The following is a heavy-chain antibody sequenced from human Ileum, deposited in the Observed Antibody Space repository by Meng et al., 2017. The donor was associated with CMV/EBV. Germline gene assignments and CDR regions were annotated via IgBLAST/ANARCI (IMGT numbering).Heavy chain of an antibody. Sequence: GGSLRLSCAASGLTVSPIYMAWVRQAPGKGLEWVSVIYSGGGTYYADSVKGRFTISRDNSMDTLYLHMNSLRADDTAVYYCAGTTTTSWYFDSWGQGTQVT. V-gene: IGHV3-53*01. CDR3: AGTTTTSWYFDS. D-gene: IGHD1-1*01. J-gene: IGHJ4*02. CDR2: IYSGGGT. CDR1: GLTVSPIY.